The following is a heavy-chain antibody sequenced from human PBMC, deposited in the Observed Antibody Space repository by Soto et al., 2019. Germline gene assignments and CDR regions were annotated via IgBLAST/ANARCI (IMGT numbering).Heavy chain of an antibody. D-gene: IGHD3-9*01. V-gene: IGHV3-11*01. J-gene: IGHJ4*02. Sequence: PGGSLRLSCAASGFTFSDYYMSWIRQAPGKGLEWVSYISSSGSTIYYADSVKGRFTISRDNAKNSLYLQMNSLRAEDTAVYYCASGRFDWLLYESLGGFDYWGQGTLVTVSS. CDR1: GFTFSDYY. CDR2: ISSSGSTI. CDR3: ASGRFDWLLYESLGGFDY.